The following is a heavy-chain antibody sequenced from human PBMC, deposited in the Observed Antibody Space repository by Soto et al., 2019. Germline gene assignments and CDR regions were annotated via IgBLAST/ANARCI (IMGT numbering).Heavy chain of an antibody. V-gene: IGHV3-30-3*01. CDR3: ARVTPGNNLYYFSGLDV. CDR2: ISYEGSNT. Sequence: PGGSLRLSCVASGFAFDNYGIHWVRQAPGRGLQWVALISYEGSNTYYADSVRGRFTISRDNSKNTLYLQMNSLRPEDTGVYYCARVTPGNNLYYFSGLDVWGQGTSVTAP. D-gene: IGHD1-1*01. J-gene: IGHJ6*02. CDR1: GFAFDNYG.